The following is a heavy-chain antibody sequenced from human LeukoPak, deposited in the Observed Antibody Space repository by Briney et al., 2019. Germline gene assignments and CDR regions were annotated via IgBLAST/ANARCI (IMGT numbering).Heavy chain of an antibody. Sequence: GGSLRLSCAASGFTFSSYGMHWIRQAPGKGLEWVAVISYDGSNKYYADSVKGRFTISRDDSKNTLYLQMNSLRTEDTAIYYCAKEDVVVITIRYFQHWGQGTLVTVSS. J-gene: IGHJ1*01. CDR2: ISYDGSNK. CDR3: AKEDVVVITIRYFQH. D-gene: IGHD3-22*01. CDR1: GFTFSSYG. V-gene: IGHV3-30*18.